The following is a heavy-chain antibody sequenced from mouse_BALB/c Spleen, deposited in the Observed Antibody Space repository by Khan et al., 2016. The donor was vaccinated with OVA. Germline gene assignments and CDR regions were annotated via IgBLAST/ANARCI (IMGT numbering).Heavy chain of an antibody. CDR3: ARQPYYHYYFIDY. Sequence: QVQLKESGPGLVAPSQSLSITCTISGFSLTNYGVHWVRQPPGKGLEWLVVIWSDGSTNYDSALKSRLTISKDNSKSQVFLKMDSLQTDDTAMYYCARQPYYHYYFIDYWGQGTSVTVSS. D-gene: IGHD2-10*01. V-gene: IGHV2-6-1*01. CDR2: IWSDGST. CDR1: GFSLTNYG. J-gene: IGHJ4*01.